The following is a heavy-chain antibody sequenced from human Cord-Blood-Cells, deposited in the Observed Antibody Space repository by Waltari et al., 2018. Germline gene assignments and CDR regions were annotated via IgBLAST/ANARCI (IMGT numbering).Heavy chain of an antibody. CDR2: SNAGNGNT. CDR1: GSTFTSSA. D-gene: IGHD6-6*01. J-gene: IGHJ4*02. V-gene: IGHV1-3*01. Sequence: QVQLVQSGAEVKKPGASVKVSCQASGSTFTSSALHLLRQAPGQRLEWMGWSNAGNGNTKYSQKFQGRVTITRDTSASKAYMELSSLRSEDTAVYYCARDPSSSSFDYWGQGTMVTVSS. CDR3: ARDPSSSSFDY.